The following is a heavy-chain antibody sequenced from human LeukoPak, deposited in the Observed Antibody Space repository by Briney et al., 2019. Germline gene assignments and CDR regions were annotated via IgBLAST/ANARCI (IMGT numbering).Heavy chain of an antibody. CDR2: MNPNSGNT. Sequence: ASVKVSCKASGYTFTSYDINWVRQATGQGLEWMGWMNPNSGNTGYAQKFQGRVTITRNTSISTAYMELSSLRSEDTAVYYCARAGGYDYYYYYYMDVWGKGTTVTISS. J-gene: IGHJ6*03. V-gene: IGHV1-8*03. D-gene: IGHD5-12*01. CDR1: GYTFTSYD. CDR3: ARAGGYDYYYYYYMDV.